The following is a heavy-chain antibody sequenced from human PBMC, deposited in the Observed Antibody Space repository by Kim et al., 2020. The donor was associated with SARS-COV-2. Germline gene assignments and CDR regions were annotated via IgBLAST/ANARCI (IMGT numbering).Heavy chain of an antibody. D-gene: IGHD3-10*01. CDR1: GFTFSSYS. V-gene: IGHV3-48*02. Sequence: GGSMRLSCAASGFTFSSYSMNWVRQAPGKGLEWVSYISSSSSTIYYADSVKGRFTISRDNAKNSLYLQMNSLRDEDTAVYYCARVLDLRYYYGSGSYYPDYWGPGNPGHRLL. J-gene: IGHJ4*02. CDR2: ISSSSSTI. CDR3: ARVLDLRYYYGSGSYYPDY.